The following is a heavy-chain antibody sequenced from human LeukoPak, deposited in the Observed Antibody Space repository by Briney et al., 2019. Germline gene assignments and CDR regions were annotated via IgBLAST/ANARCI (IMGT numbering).Heavy chain of an antibody. Sequence: PSETLSLTCTVSGGSISSYYWSWVRQPPGKGLEWIGFIHYTGSTNYNPSLKSRVTISSDMAKNQFSLKLSSVTAADTAVYYCARVPIFGSSWTVDYYDGMDVWGQGTSVTVSS. CDR2: IHYTGST. J-gene: IGHJ6*02. V-gene: IGHV4-59*01. CDR3: ARVPIFGSSWTVDYYDGMDV. D-gene: IGHD3/OR15-3a*01. CDR1: GGSISSYY.